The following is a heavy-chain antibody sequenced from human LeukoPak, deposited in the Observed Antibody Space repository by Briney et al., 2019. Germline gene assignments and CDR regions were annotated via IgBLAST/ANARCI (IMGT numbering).Heavy chain of an antibody. CDR3: ARGLGSYDSSELTWPIVSF. D-gene: IGHD3-22*01. CDR2: INHCEST. J-gene: IGHJ4*02. Sequence: AETLSLTCAVYGGPFRGYYWSWIRQPPGKGLEWIGEINHCESTNNHSSLKSRDTISVDRSKNQFSLKLSSVIAADTAVYYCARGLGSYDSSELTWPIVSFWGQGTVVTVSS. V-gene: IGHV4-34*04. CDR1: GGPFRGYY.